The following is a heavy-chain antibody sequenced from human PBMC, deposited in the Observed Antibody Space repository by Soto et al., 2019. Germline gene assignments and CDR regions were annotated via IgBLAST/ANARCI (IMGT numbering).Heavy chain of an antibody. CDR2: ISSSSSYI. Sequence: EVQLVESGGGLVKPGGSLRLSCGASGFTFSSYSMNWVRQAPGKGLEWVSTISSSSSYIYYADSVKGRFTISRDNAKNSLYLQMNSLRAEDTAVYYCAREDNWNSELGDDYWGQGTLVTVSS. CDR1: GFTFSSYS. V-gene: IGHV3-21*01. CDR3: AREDNWNSELGDDY. D-gene: IGHD1-7*01. J-gene: IGHJ4*02.